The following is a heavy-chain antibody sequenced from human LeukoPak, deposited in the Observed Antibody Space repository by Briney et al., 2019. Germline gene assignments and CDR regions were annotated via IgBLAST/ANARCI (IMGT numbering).Heavy chain of an antibody. CDR3: VRETVAGTFDY. CDR1: GFTLSDYY. V-gene: IGHV3-11*01. CDR2: IGSPENII. J-gene: IGHJ4*02. Sequence: TGGSLRLSCAASGFTLSDYYMSWIRQAPGKGLEGLSDIGSPENIISYTASLQGRFTISSDSPKNSLYLQMNSLRAEDTAVYYCVRETVAGTFDYWGQGTLVTVSS. D-gene: IGHD6-19*01.